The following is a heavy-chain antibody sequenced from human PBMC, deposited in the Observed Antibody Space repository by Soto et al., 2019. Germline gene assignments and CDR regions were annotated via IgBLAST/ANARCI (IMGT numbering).Heavy chain of an antibody. D-gene: IGHD3-9*01. Sequence: PGGSLRLSCAASGFTFSSYAMSWVRQAPGKGLEWVSAISGSGGSTYYADSVKGRFTISRDNSKNTLYLQMNSLRAEDTDVYYSAKDRLGYFDWPKDWLDTLGTGTLVTTSS. J-gene: IGHJ5*02. CDR1: GFTFSSYA. CDR3: AKDRLGYFDWPKDWLDT. CDR2: ISGSGGST. V-gene: IGHV3-23*01.